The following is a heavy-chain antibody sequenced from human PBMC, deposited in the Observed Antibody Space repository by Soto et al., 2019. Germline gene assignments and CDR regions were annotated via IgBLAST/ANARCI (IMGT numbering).Heavy chain of an antibody. V-gene: IGHV1-69*01. Sequence: QVPLVQSGAEVKKPWSSVKVSCKASGGTFSSYAISWVRQAPGNWLEWMGGIIPIFGTANYAQKFQGRVTITADESTSTAYMELSSLRSEDTAVYYCAKRGGRVHEYYVDYWGQGTLVTVSS. CDR2: IIPIFGTA. D-gene: IGHD3-16*01. J-gene: IGHJ4*02. CDR3: AKRGGRVHEYYVDY. CDR1: GGTFSSYA.